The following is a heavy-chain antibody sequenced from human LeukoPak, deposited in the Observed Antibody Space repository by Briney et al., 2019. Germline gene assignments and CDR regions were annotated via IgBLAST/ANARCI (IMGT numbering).Heavy chain of an antibody. J-gene: IGHJ5*02. CDR2: IKQDGSEK. CDR1: GFTFSSYW. Sequence: GGSLRLSCAASGFTFSSYWMSWVRQAPGKGLEWVANIKQDGSEKYYVDSVKGRFTISRDNAKNSLYLQMNSLRAEDTAVYYCARDEGGYSGSSKTHYNWFDPWGQGTLVTVSS. V-gene: IGHV3-7*01. D-gene: IGHD6-6*01. CDR3: ARDEGGYSGSSKTHYNWFDP.